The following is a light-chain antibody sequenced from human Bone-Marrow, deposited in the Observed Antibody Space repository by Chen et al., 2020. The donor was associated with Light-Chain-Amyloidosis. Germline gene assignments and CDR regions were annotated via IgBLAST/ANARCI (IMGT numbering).Light chain of an antibody. CDR1: SLRSHF. CDR3: KSRDSGNYVV. V-gene: IGLV3-19*01. CDR2: GEN. J-gene: IGLJ2*01. Sequence: SSELTQDPAVSVALRQTVRITCQGESLRSHFAAWYQQKSGEAPVLVLFGENNRASGIPDRFSGSRSGNTAALTITGAQAEDEAVYYCKSRDSGNYVVFGGGTKVTV.